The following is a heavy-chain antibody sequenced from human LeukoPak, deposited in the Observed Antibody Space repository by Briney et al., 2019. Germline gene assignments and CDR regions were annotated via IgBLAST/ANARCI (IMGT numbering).Heavy chain of an antibody. Sequence: RPGGSLRLSCAASGLTLSQYAIHWVRQAPGKGLEWVAVISYDGSNKYYADSVKGRFTISRDNSKNTLYLQMNSLRAEDTAVYYCAKDRRLVVPAAMRRPTNYYGMDVWGQGTTVTVSS. D-gene: IGHD2-2*01. V-gene: IGHV3-30*04. CDR3: AKDRRLVVPAAMRRPTNYYGMDV. CDR1: GLTLSQYA. J-gene: IGHJ6*02. CDR2: ISYDGSNK.